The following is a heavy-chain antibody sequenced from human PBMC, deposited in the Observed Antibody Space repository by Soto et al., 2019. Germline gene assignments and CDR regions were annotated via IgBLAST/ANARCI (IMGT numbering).Heavy chain of an antibody. J-gene: IGHJ6*02. Sequence: QVHLQESGPGLVKPSGTLSLTCAVSGDSVTRSNWWSWVRPSPGQGLERIGEIYHSGNTRYNPSLKSRVTISVDKSKNQFSLNLTSVTAADTAVYYCATIVWNDDVYYYYGMDVWGQGTTVTVS. CDR2: IYHSGNT. CDR1: GDSVTRSNW. D-gene: IGHD1-1*01. V-gene: IGHV4-4*02. CDR3: ATIVWNDDVYYYYGMDV.